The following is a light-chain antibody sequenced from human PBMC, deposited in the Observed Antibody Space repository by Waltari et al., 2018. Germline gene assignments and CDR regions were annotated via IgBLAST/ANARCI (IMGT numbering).Light chain of an antibody. CDR1: QDIASW. Sequence: QMTQSPLSVSASIGDRVAISCRASQDIASWLAWYQQHPGKAPRLLVYAASNLQSGVPSRFSGSGSGTEFTLTISSLQSEDFAVYYCQQAYSFPFTFGPGTKVDI. CDR2: AAS. J-gene: IGKJ3*01. CDR3: QQAYSFPFT. V-gene: IGKV1-12*01.